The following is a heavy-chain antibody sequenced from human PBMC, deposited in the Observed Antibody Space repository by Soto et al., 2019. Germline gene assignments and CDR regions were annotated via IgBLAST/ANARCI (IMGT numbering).Heavy chain of an antibody. D-gene: IGHD3-16*01. CDR3: ARGELGLAAEVDLDY. Sequence: QVQLVESGGGVVQPGRSLRLSCAASGFTFSSYAMHWVRQAPGKGLERVAVISYDGSNKYYADSVKGRFTISRDNSKNTLYLQMNSLRAEDTAVYYCARGELGLAAEVDLDYWGQGTLVTVSS. V-gene: IGHV3-30-3*01. CDR1: GFTFSSYA. CDR2: ISYDGSNK. J-gene: IGHJ4*02.